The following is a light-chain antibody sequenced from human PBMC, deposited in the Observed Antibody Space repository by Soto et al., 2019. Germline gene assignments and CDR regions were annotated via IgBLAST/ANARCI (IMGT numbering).Light chain of an antibody. CDR2: GAS. CDR3: QQYGSSPET. CDR1: QSISSTH. Sequence: EIVLTQSPDTLSLSPGERATLSCRASQSISSTHLVWYQQKPGQAPSLLIFGASSRATGIPDRFSGSGSGTDFTLTISRLEPEDSAVYYCQQYGSSPETFGQGTKVDIK. J-gene: IGKJ1*01. V-gene: IGKV3-20*01.